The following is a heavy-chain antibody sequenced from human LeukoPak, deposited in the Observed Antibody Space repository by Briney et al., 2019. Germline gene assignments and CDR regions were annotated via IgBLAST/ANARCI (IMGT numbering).Heavy chain of an antibody. Sequence: ASVKVSCKASGYTFTSYGISWVRQAPGQGLEWMGIINPSGGSTSYAQKFQGRVTMTRDTSTSTVYMELSSLRSEDTAVYYCARGDVTTDFDYWGQGTLVTVSS. CDR1: GYTFTSYG. CDR3: ARGDVTTDFDY. V-gene: IGHV1-46*01. D-gene: IGHD4-17*01. CDR2: INPSGGST. J-gene: IGHJ4*02.